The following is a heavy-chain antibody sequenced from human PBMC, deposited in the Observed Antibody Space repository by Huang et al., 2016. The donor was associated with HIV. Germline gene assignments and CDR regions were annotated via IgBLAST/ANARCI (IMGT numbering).Heavy chain of an antibody. CDR2: VYDSGTT. D-gene: IGHD6-19*01. CDR1: GDSVSSHY. J-gene: IGHJ5*02. V-gene: IGHV4-59*02. CDR3: VREQGRLAVGGIDNWFDP. Sequence: QVRLQESGPGLVKPSETLSLSCTVSGDSVSSHYWGWIRHPPGKGLEWSGTVYDSGTTKYNPRLKRRITISVDTSKNGFSLNMTSVSAADTAMYFCVREQGRLAVGGIDNWFDPWGQGALVTVSS.